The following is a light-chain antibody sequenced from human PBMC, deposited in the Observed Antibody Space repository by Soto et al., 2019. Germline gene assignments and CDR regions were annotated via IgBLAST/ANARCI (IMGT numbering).Light chain of an antibody. CDR1: HSVSSN. J-gene: IGKJ4*01. Sequence: EIVMTQSPATLSVSPGERATRSCRASHSVSSNLAWYQQKPGQAPRLLIYGTSTRATGIPVRFSGSGSGTEFTVTISSLQSEDSAVYYCQQYYDWPLTFGGGTKVEIK. CDR2: GTS. V-gene: IGKV3-15*01. CDR3: QQYYDWPLT.